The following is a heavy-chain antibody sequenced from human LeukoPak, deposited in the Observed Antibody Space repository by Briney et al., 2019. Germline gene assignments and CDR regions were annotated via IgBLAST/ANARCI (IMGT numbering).Heavy chain of an antibody. D-gene: IGHD6-19*01. CDR3: AKDWGGGWSFDY. J-gene: IGHJ4*02. V-gene: IGHV3-43*02. CDR1: GFTFSSHW. Sequence: PGGSLRLSCGASGFTFSSHWMHWVRQAPGKGLEWVALVRGGGVTTYADSVRGRFTISRDNAKNSLYLQMNSLRTEDTALYYCAKDWGGGWSFDYWGLGTLVTISS. CDR2: VRGGGVTT.